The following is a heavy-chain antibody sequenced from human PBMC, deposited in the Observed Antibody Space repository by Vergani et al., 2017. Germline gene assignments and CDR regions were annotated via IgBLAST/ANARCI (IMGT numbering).Heavy chain of an antibody. J-gene: IGHJ6*02. CDR1: GFSLSTSGVG. Sequence: QITLKESGPTLVKPTQTLTLTCTFSGFSLSTSGVGVGWIRQPPGKALEWLALIYWDDDKRYSPSLKSRLTKTKDTSNNQVVLTMTNMDPVDTATYYCAHSGSSGWYEVPERHYFYVGMDVWGQGTTVTVSS. CDR3: AHSGSSGWYEVPERHYFYVGMDV. V-gene: IGHV2-5*02. CDR2: IYWDDDK. D-gene: IGHD6-19*01.